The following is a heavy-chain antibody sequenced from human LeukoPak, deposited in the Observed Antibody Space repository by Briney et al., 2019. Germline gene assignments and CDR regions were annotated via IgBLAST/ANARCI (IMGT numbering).Heavy chain of an antibody. CDR1: GYTFSDFS. Sequence: GGSLTLSCAASGYTFSDFSVNWVRQAPGKGLEWVSSISVRSNYRYYADSVRGRFTISRDDARDSLFLQMNSLRAEDTAVYFCVRLRRNSDRSGYYYYYDYWGQGTLVTVSS. CDR3: VRLRRNSDRSGYYYYYDY. CDR2: ISVRSNYR. V-gene: IGHV3-21*01. J-gene: IGHJ4*02. D-gene: IGHD3-22*01.